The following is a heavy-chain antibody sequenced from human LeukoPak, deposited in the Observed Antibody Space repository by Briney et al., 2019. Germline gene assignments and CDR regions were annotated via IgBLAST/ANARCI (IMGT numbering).Heavy chain of an antibody. V-gene: IGHV4-39*07. CDR3: ATRIAVAGTVGY. CDR1: GGSISSNRYY. Sequence: SETLSLTCTVSGGSISSNRYYWGWIRQPPGKGLEWIGEIYHSGSTNYNPSLKSRVTISVDKSKNQFSLKLSSVTAADTAVYYCATRIAVAGTVGYWGQGTLVTVSS. D-gene: IGHD6-19*01. CDR2: IYHSGST. J-gene: IGHJ4*02.